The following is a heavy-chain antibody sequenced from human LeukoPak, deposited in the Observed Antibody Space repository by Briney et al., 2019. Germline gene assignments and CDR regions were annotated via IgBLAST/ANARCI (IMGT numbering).Heavy chain of an antibody. CDR1: GYTFTGYY. D-gene: IGHD2-8*02. J-gene: IGHJ4*02. V-gene: IGHV1-2*02. CDR2: INPNSGGT. CDR3: ARAFCTANSCYYFDN. Sequence: ASVKVSCKASGYTFTGYYIHWVRQAPGQGLEWMGWINPNSGGTNCAQRFQDRVTMTRDTSISTAYLDLSRLRSDDTALYYCARAFCTANSCYYFDNWGQEALVTVSS.